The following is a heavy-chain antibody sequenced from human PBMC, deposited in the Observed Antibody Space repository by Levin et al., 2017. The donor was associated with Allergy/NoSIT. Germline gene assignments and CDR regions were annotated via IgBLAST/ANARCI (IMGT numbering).Heavy chain of an antibody. Sequence: PGGSLRLSCAASGFTFSKYAMTWVRQAPGKGLEWVSGIGSTGISTYYADSVKGRFTISKDNSKNTLYVQMNSLRPEDTATYYCAKAQGGDSVVVPAALGDYYFGLDIWGQGTTVTVS. CDR3: AKAQGGDSVVVPAALGDYYFGLDI. J-gene: IGHJ6*02. CDR1: GFTFSKYA. CDR2: IGSTGIST. D-gene: IGHD2-2*01. V-gene: IGHV3-23*01.